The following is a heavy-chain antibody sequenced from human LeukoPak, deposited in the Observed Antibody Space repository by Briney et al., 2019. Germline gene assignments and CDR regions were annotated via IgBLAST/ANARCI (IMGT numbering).Heavy chain of an antibody. J-gene: IGHJ4*02. V-gene: IGHV3-30-3*01. Sequence: GSLRLSCAASGFTFSSYAMHWVRQAPGKGLEWVAVISYDGSNKYYADSVKGRFTISRDNSKNTLYLQMNSLRAEDTAVYYCARDQTDSSGYSDYWGQGTLVTVSS. CDR3: ARDQTDSSGYSDY. CDR2: ISYDGSNK. CDR1: GFTFSSYA. D-gene: IGHD3-22*01.